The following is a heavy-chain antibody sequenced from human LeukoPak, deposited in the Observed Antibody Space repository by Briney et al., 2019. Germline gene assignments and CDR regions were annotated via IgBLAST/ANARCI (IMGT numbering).Heavy chain of an antibody. J-gene: IGHJ3*02. CDR3: ARERGTAMVRSVDM. Sequence: GGSLRLSCAASGFTFSSYEMNWVRQAPGKGLEWVSYIRASGSSIYYADSVKGRFTISRDNAKNSLYLQMNILRAAATAVYYCARERGTAMVRSVDMGGQGTMLTVSS. D-gene: IGHD4/OR15-4a*01. CDR2: IRASGSSI. CDR1: GFTFSSYE. V-gene: IGHV3-48*03.